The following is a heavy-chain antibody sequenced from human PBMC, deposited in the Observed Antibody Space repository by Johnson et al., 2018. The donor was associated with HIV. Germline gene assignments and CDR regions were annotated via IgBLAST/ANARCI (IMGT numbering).Heavy chain of an antibody. V-gene: IGHV3-7*01. D-gene: IGHD2-2*02. CDR1: GFPFRDSA. CDR3: ARDDTEADGAFDI. Sequence: VQLVESGGGVVQPGTSLTLSCAASGFPFRDSAMHWVRQAPGRGMEWVANIKQDGSEKYYVDSVKGRFTISRDNAKNSLYLQMNSLRAEDTAVYYCARDDTEADGAFDIWGQGTMVTVSS. CDR2: IKQDGSEK. J-gene: IGHJ3*02.